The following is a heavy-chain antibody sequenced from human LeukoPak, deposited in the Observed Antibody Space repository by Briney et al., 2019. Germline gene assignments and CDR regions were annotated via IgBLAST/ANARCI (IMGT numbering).Heavy chain of an antibody. CDR3: ARAGYYDSSGYYEQPAFDY. V-gene: IGHV4-59*08. CDR1: GGSISTYY. CDR2: VHYSGNT. J-gene: IGHJ4*02. Sequence: SETLSLTCTVSGGSISTYYWSWIRQPPGKGLEWLGYVHYSGNTNYNPSLESRVTISVDTSKNQFSLKLSSVTAADTAVYYCARAGYYDSSGYYEQPAFDYWGQGTLVTVSS. D-gene: IGHD3-22*01.